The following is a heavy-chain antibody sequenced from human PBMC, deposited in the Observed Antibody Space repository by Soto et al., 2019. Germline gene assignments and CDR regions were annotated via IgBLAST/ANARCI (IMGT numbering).Heavy chain of an antibody. V-gene: IGHV4-39*01. CDR1: GGSIRESGFY. J-gene: IGHJ6*02. CDR3: ARQMRGATISIYYYGMDV. Sequence: PSETLSLTCTVSGGSIRESGFYWGWIRQPPGKGLEWIGSIYFNGRTYHNPSLKSRVTLSLDTSKNQFSLKLSSVTAADTAVYYCARQMRGATISIYYYGMDVWGQGTTVTVSS. CDR2: IYFNGRT. D-gene: IGHD5-12*01.